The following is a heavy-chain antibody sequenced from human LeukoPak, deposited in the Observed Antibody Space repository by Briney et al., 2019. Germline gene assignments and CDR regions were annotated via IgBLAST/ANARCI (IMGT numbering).Heavy chain of an antibody. Sequence: GESLKISCKGSGYIFTDYWIGWVRQMPGKGLEWMGVINSADSDSRYSPSFQGQVTISADKSISTAYLQWSSLKASDTAMYYCARIVVVPAAIRGVYYMDVWGKGTTVTVSS. D-gene: IGHD2-2*01. CDR3: ARIVVVPAAIRGVYYMDV. J-gene: IGHJ6*03. CDR1: GYIFTDYW. CDR2: INSADSDS. V-gene: IGHV5-51*01.